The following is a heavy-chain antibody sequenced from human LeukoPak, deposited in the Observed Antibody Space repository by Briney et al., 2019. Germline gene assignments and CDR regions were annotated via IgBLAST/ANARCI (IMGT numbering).Heavy chain of an antibody. CDR2: INQDGSEK. V-gene: IGHV3-7*01. D-gene: IGHD3-10*01. CDR1: GFTVSSNY. Sequence: GGSLRLSCAASGFTVSSNYMSWVRQAPGKGLEWVANINQDGSEKYYVDSVKGRFTISRDNAKNSLYLQMNSLSAEDTAVYYCARDPRGSGSSHWGQGTLVTVSS. CDR3: ARDPRGSGSSH. J-gene: IGHJ4*02.